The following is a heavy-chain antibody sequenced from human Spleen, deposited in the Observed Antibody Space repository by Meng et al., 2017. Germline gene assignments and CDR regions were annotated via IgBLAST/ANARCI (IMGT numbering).Heavy chain of an antibody. CDR2: INHSGST. Sequence: LLPHVAAGLFKPSETLSLPAVVSGGPFSGYYWSWIRQPPGKGLEWIGEINHSGSTNYNPSLKSRVTISVDTSKNQFSLKLSSVAAADTAVYYCARGPRRGYCSGGSCYFDYWGQGTLVTVSS. D-gene: IGHD2-15*01. CDR3: ARGPRRGYCSGGSCYFDY. J-gene: IGHJ4*02. V-gene: IGHV4-34*01. CDR1: GGPFSGYY.